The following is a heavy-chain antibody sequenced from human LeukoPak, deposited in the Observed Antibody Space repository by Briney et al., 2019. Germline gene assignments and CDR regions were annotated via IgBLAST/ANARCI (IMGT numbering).Heavy chain of an antibody. CDR1: GFTFSTHG. D-gene: IGHD3-9*01. Sequence: GGSLRLSCVGSGFTFSTHGMNWVRQAPGKGLEWVSGISGSGANTYQAVSVEGRFTISRDNSKNTLHLQMNSLRTEDTAVYYCVRDLDWGAYDYWGQGTLVTVSS. CDR2: ISGSGANT. CDR3: VRDLDWGAYDY. J-gene: IGHJ4*02. V-gene: IGHV3-23*01.